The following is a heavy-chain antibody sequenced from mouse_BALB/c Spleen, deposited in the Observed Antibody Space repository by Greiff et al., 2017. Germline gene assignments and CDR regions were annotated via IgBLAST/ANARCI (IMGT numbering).Heavy chain of an antibody. V-gene: IGHV1-5*01. CDR2: IYPGNSDT. Sequence: VQLKQSGTVLARPGASVKMSCKASGYTFTSYWMHWVKQRPGQGLEWIGAIYPGNSDTSYNQKFKGKAKLTAVTSTSTAYMELSSLTNEDSAVYYCTRLTGTIDYFDYWGQGTTLTVSS. CDR1: GYTFTSYW. D-gene: IGHD4-1*01. J-gene: IGHJ2*01. CDR3: TRLTGTIDYFDY.